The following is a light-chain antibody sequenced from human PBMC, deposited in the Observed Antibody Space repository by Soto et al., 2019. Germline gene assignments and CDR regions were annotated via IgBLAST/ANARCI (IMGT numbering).Light chain of an antibody. J-gene: IGLJ2*01. CDR3: ASWDDSLNGPV. Sequence: QSVLTQPPSASGTPGQRVTISCSGSSSNIGTNTVNWYQHLPGTAPKLLIYSNNQRPSGVPDRFSGSKSATSASLASSGLQSEDEADYYCASWDDSLNGPVFGGGTKLTVL. CDR1: SSNIGTNT. CDR2: SNN. V-gene: IGLV1-44*01.